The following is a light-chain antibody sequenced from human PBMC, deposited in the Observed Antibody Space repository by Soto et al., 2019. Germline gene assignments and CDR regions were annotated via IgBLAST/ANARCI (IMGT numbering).Light chain of an antibody. CDR1: SSDVGGYNY. CDR2: DVS. V-gene: IGLV2-14*03. Sequence: QSALTQPASVSGSPGQSIAISCTGTSSDVGGYNYVSWYQQHPGKAPKVVISDVSNRPSGVSNRFSGSKSGNTASLTISGLQAEDEADYYCSSYTTSNTLVFGGGTKVTVL. J-gene: IGLJ3*02. CDR3: SSYTTSNTLV.